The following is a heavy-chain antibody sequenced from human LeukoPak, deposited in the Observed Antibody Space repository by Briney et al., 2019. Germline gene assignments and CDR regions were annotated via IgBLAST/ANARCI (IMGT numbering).Heavy chain of an antibody. V-gene: IGHV4-59*01. CDR2: IYYSGGT. CDR3: ARVPLGKYSTSPDSYMDV. CDR1: GGSISSYY. D-gene: IGHD6-6*01. Sequence: PSETLSLTCTVSGGSISSYYWSWIRQPPGKGLEWIGYIYYSGGTNYNPSLKSRVTISVDTSKNQFSLKLSSVTAADTAVYYCARVPLGKYSTSPDSYMDVWGKGTTVTVSS. J-gene: IGHJ6*03.